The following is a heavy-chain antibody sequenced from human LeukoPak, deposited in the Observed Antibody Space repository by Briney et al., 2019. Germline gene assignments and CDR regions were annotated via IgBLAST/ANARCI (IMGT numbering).Heavy chain of an antibody. CDR2: IYSGGST. J-gene: IGHJ4*02. V-gene: IGHV3-53*05. D-gene: IGHD6-19*01. CDR1: EFSVGSNY. Sequence: GGSLRLSCAASEFSVGSNYMTWVRQAPGKGLEWVSLIYSGGSTYYADSVKGRFTISRDNAKDSLYLQMNSLRAEDTALYYCAKDRRGWFDYFDYWGQGTLVTVSS. CDR3: AKDRRGWFDYFDY.